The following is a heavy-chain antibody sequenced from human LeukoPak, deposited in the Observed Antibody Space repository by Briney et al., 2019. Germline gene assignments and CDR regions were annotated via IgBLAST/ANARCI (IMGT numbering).Heavy chain of an antibody. V-gene: IGHV1-18*01. CDR1: GYTFTSYD. CDR3: ARDSYSSGWSKPYYFDY. Sequence: ASVKVSCKASGYTFTSYDISWVRQAPGQGLEWMGWISAYNGNTNYAQKLQGRVTMTTDTSTSTAYMELRSLRSDDTAVYYCARDSYSSGWSKPYYFDYWGQGTLVTVSS. CDR2: ISAYNGNT. J-gene: IGHJ4*02. D-gene: IGHD6-19*01.